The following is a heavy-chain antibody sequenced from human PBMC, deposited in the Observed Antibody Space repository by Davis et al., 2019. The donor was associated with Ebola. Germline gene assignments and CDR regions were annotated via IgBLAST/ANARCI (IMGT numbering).Heavy chain of an antibody. CDR2: ISNGGRT. D-gene: IGHD3-10*01. CDR3: ARETHYGSGSYYNVGYFDY. Sequence: SETLSLTCSVSGGSVGSDYWSWIRQSPGKGLEWIAFISNGGRTIYNPSLKSRVTISVDTSKNQFSLKLSSVTAADTAVYYCARETHYGSGSYYNVGYFDYWGQGTLVTVSS. J-gene: IGHJ4*02. CDR1: GGSVGSDY. V-gene: IGHV4-4*08.